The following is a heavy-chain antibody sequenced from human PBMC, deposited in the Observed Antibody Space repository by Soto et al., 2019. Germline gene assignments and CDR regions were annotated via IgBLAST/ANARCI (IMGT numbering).Heavy chain of an antibody. CDR1: GFSLTTSGVG. V-gene: IGHV2-5*02. D-gene: IGHD3-3*01. J-gene: IGHJ4*02. CDR3: AHRVLRTVFGLVTTTAIYFDF. Sequence: QITLNESGPTQVKPRQTLTLTCTFSGFSLTTSGVGVGWIRQSPGKAPEWLALIYWDDDKRYSPSLKSRLTITTYTSQNKVVLTMADLDPADTATYYCAHRVLRTVFGLVTTTAIYFDFWGQGPPVAVSS. CDR2: IYWDDDK.